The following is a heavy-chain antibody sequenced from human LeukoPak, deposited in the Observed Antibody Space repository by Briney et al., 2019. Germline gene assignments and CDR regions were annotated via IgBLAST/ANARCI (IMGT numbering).Heavy chain of an antibody. CDR1: GGSISSYY. D-gene: IGHD6-19*01. V-gene: IGHV4-4*07. Sequence: PSETLSLTCTVSGGSISSYYWSWLRQPAGTALEWIGRIYTSGTITYNPSLKSRVTMSVDTSKNQFSLKLSSVTAADTAVYYCARENPIAVAKNWGQGTLVTVSS. CDR3: ARENPIAVAKN. CDR2: IYTSGTI. J-gene: IGHJ4*02.